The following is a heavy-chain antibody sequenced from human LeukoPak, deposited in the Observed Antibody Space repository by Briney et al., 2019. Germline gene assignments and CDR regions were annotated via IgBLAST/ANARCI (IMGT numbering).Heavy chain of an antibody. V-gene: IGHV4-4*07. CDR2: IYTSGST. CDR1: GGSIDITNY. CDR3: ARAHRSSSWYGVLGY. Sequence: KSSETLSLTCGVSGGSIDITNYWSWVRQAPGKGLEWIGRIYTSGSTNYNPSLKSRVTMSVDTSKNQFSLKLNSVTAADTAVYYCARAHRSSSWYGVLGYWGQGTLVTVSS. D-gene: IGHD6-13*01. J-gene: IGHJ4*02.